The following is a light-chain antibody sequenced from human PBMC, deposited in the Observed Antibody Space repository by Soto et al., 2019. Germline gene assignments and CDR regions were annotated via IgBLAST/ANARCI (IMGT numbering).Light chain of an antibody. CDR2: GAT. V-gene: IGKV3-15*01. CDR3: QQYNNWPLT. J-gene: IGKJ4*01. Sequence: EVVMTQSPATLSVSPGERVTLSCRASQTVRSNLAWYQQKPGQAPRLLMYGATTTATGIPARFSGSGSGTEFTLTISSLQSAEFTVYYCQQYNNWPLTFRGGSKVEIK. CDR1: QTVRSN.